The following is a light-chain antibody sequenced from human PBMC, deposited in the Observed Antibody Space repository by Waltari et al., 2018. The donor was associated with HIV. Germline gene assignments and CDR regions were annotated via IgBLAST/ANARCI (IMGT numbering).Light chain of an antibody. V-gene: IGLV3-21*04. CDR1: NIGSKS. J-gene: IGLJ1*01. Sequence: SYVLTQPPSVSVAPGKTARITCRGNNIGSKSVHWYQQKPGQAPVLVIYYDSDRPTGIPERFSGSNSGNTATLTISRVEAGDEADYYCQVWDSSSDHPVFGTGTKVTVL. CDR2: YDS. CDR3: QVWDSSSDHPV.